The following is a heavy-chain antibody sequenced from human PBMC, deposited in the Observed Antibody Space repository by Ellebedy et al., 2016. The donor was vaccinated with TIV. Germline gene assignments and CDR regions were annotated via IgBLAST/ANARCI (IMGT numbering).Heavy chain of an antibody. CDR1: GFKFGDYT. Sequence: GESLKISCAASGFKFGDYTMNWVRQAPGKGLEWISSISSTSTFIDYSDSVEGRFAISRDNAKNSLFLEMDSLRDEDTAVYYCARDRAFGEYDFWGQGTLVTVSS. D-gene: IGHD3-10*01. V-gene: IGHV3-21*01. CDR2: ISSTSTFI. CDR3: ARDRAFGEYDF. J-gene: IGHJ4*02.